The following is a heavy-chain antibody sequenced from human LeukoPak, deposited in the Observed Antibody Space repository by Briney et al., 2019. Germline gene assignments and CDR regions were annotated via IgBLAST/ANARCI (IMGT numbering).Heavy chain of an antibody. J-gene: IGHJ4*02. D-gene: IGHD3-10*01. CDR2: IRYDGSNK. V-gene: IGHV3-30*02. Sequence: GGSLRLSCAASGFTFSSYGMHWVRQAPGKGLEWVAFIRYDGSNKYYADSVKGRFTISRDNSKNTLYLQMNSLRAEDTAVYYCAKDRSEMVRGFIPADYWGQGTLVTVSS. CDR1: GFTFSSYG. CDR3: AKDRSEMVRGFIPADY.